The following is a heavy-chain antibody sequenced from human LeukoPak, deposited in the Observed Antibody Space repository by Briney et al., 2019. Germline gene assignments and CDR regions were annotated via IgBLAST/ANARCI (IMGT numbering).Heavy chain of an antibody. D-gene: IGHD3-22*01. J-gene: IGHJ4*02. CDR1: GFTFSSYW. CDR2: ISGSGGST. CDR3: AKSYDSSVFDY. Sequence: GGSLRLSCAASGFTFSSYWMNWVRQAPGKGLEWVSAISGSGGSTYYADSVKGRFTISRDNSKNTLYLQMNSLRAEDTAVYYCAKSYDSSVFDYWGQGTLVTVSS. V-gene: IGHV3-23*01.